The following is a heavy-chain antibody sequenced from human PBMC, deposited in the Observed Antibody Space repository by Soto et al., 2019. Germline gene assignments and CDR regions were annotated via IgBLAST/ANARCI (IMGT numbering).Heavy chain of an antibody. CDR1: GFTFSSYG. CDR2: IWYDGRNT. J-gene: IGHJ4*02. Sequence: QVQLVESGGGVVQPGRSLRLSCAASGFTFSSYGMHWVRQAPGKGLEWVAVIWYDGRNTYHADSVKGRFTISRDNSKNTPYLQMNSLRAEDTAVYYCARTAYYYDSSGYYFDCWGQGTLVTVSS. V-gene: IGHV3-33*01. D-gene: IGHD3-22*01. CDR3: ARTAYYYDSSGYYFDC.